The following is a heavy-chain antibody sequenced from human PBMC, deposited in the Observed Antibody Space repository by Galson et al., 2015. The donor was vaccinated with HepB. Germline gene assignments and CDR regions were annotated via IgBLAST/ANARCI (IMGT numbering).Heavy chain of an antibody. D-gene: IGHD2-15*01. CDR3: ARGTGYCSGGSCYQLDWYFDL. CDR1: GYTFTSYD. CDR2: MNPNSGNT. V-gene: IGHV1-8*01. Sequence: SVKVSCKASGYTFTSYDINWVRQATGQGLEWMGWMNPNSGNTGYAQRFQGRVTMTRNTSISTAYMELSSLRSEDTAVYYCARGTGYCSGGSCYQLDWYFDLWGRGTLVTVSS. J-gene: IGHJ2*01.